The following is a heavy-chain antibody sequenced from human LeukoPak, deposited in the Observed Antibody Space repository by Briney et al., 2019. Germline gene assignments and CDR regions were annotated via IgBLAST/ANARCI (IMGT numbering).Heavy chain of an antibody. CDR2: IIPIFGTA. CDR3: ARDYGDYVLDY. CDR1: GGTFSSYA. Sequence: SVKVPCKASGGTFSSYAISWVRHAPGQGLEWMGGIIPIFGTANYAQKFQGRVTITTDESTSTAYMELSSLRSEDTAVYYCARDYGDYVLDYWGQGTLVTVSS. V-gene: IGHV1-69*05. D-gene: IGHD4-17*01. J-gene: IGHJ4*02.